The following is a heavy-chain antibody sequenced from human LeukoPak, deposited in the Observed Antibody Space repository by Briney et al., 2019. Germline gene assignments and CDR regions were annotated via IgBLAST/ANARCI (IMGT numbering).Heavy chain of an antibody. V-gene: IGHV6-1*01. D-gene: IGHD6-19*01. Sequence: SQTLSLTCAISGDSVSSNSAAWNWIRQSPSRGLEWLGRTYYRSKWYNDYAVSVKSRITTNPDTSKNQFSLQLNSVTPEDTAVYYCAREAGRGHSSGAGWFDPWGQGTLVTVSS. CDR2: TYYRSKWYN. CDR3: AREAGRGHSSGAGWFDP. J-gene: IGHJ5*02. CDR1: GDSVSSNSAA.